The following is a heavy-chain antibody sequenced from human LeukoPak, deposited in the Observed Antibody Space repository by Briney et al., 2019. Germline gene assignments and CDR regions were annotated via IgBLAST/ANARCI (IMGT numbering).Heavy chain of an antibody. CDR2: TYTGGST. CDR3: ARGGSGYDSFYYYGMDV. Sequence: PSETLSLTCTVSGGSISSYYWNWIRQPAGKGLEYIGRTYTGGSTNYNPSLKSRVTISVDTSKNQFSLKLSSVTAADTAVYYCARGGSGYDSFYYYGMDVWGQGTTVTVSS. V-gene: IGHV4-4*07. CDR1: GGSISSYY. J-gene: IGHJ6*02. D-gene: IGHD5-12*01.